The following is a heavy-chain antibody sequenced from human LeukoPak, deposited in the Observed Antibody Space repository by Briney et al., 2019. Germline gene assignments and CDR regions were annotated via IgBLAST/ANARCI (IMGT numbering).Heavy chain of an antibody. D-gene: IGHD5-18*01. J-gene: IGHJ4*02. CDR3: ASLGYSYANHHFDY. CDR1: GFTVSNNY. V-gene: IGHV3-66*01. Sequence: PGGSLRLSCAASGFTVSNNYMSWVRQAPGKGLEWVSVIYSGGSTYYADSVKGRFTISRDNSKNTLYLQMNSLRAEDTAVYYCASLGYSYANHHFDYWGQGTLVTVSS. CDR2: IYSGGST.